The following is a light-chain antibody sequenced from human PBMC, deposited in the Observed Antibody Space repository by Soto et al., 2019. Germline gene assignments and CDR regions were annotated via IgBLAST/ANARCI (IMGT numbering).Light chain of an antibody. CDR3: SSYTSSSTRV. CDR2: EDN. CDR1: SSDVGSYDL. Sequence: QSALTQPASVSGSPGQSITISCTGASSDVGSYDLVSWYQQHPGKAPKVVIYEDNKRPSGISDHFSGSKSGNTASLTISGLQAEDEADYYCSSYTSSSTRVFGTGTKVTVL. J-gene: IGLJ1*01. V-gene: IGLV2-14*02.